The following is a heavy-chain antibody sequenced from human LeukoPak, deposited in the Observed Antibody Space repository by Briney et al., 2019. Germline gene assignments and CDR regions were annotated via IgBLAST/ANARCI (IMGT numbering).Heavy chain of an antibody. D-gene: IGHD6-13*01. Sequence: PSETLSLTCAVYGGSFSGYYWSWIRQPPGKGLEGIGEIDHSGSTNYNPSLKSRVTISVDTSKNQFSLKLSSVTAADTAVYYCARGWDSSSWYEIFDYWGQGTLVTVSS. J-gene: IGHJ4*02. CDR2: IDHSGST. CDR3: ARGWDSSSWYEIFDY. CDR1: GGSFSGYY. V-gene: IGHV4-34*01.